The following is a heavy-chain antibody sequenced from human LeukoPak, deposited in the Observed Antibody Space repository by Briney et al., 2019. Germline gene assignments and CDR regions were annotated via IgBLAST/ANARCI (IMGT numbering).Heavy chain of an antibody. J-gene: IGHJ3*02. CDR3: ARYCSGGSCYGHDAFDI. V-gene: IGHV3-48*03. CDR2: ISSSGSTI. CDR1: GFTFSSYE. Sequence: PGGSLRLSCAASGFTFSSYEMDWVRQAPGKGLEWVSYISSSGSTIYYADSVKGRFTISRDNAKNSLYLQMNSLRAEDTAVYYCARYCSGGSCYGHDAFDIWGQGTMVTVSS. D-gene: IGHD2-15*01.